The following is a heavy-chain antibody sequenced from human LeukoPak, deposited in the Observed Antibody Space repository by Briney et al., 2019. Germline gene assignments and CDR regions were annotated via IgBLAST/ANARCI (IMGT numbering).Heavy chain of an antibody. Sequence: GGSLRLSCAASGFTFSSYAMHWVRQAPGKGLEWVAVISYDGSNKYYADSVKGRFTISRDNSKNTLYLQMNSLRAEDTAVYYCARDVRDSSGFDYWGQGTLVTVSS. CDR2: ISYDGSNK. V-gene: IGHV3-30-3*01. D-gene: IGHD3-22*01. CDR3: ARDVRDSSGFDY. J-gene: IGHJ4*02. CDR1: GFTFSSYA.